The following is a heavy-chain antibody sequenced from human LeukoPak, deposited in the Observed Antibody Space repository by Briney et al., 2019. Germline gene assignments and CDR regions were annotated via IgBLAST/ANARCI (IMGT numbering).Heavy chain of an antibody. V-gene: IGHV1-3*04. CDR2: ISTYSDNR. Sequence: ASVKVSCKASGYTFTTYAIHWVRQAPGQRLEWMGWISTYSDNRRYSQKFQGRVTITADESTSTAYMELSSLRSEDTAVYYCARVTVMDTYYYYYGMDVWGQGTTVTVSS. D-gene: IGHD5-18*01. J-gene: IGHJ6*02. CDR3: ARVTVMDTYYYYYGMDV. CDR1: GYTFTTYA.